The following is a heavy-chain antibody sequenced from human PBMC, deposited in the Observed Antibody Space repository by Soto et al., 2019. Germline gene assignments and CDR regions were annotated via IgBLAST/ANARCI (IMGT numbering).Heavy chain of an antibody. V-gene: IGHV3-23*01. D-gene: IGHD6-13*01. Sequence: GGSLRLSCAASGFTFSSYAMSWVRQAPGKGLEWVSAISGRGGSTYYADSVKGRFTISRDNSKNTLYLQMNSLRAEDTAVYYCARDIAATGTRWFDPWGQGTLVTVSS. CDR3: ARDIAATGTRWFDP. CDR1: GFTFSSYA. J-gene: IGHJ5*02. CDR2: ISGRGGST.